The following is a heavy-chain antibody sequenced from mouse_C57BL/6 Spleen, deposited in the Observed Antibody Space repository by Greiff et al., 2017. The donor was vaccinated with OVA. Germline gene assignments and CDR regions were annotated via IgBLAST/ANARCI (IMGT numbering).Heavy chain of an antibody. D-gene: IGHD1-1*01. CDR3: AAGTTVVDYFDY. CDR2: INPSNGGT. V-gene: IGHV1-53*01. J-gene: IGHJ2*01. CDR1: GYTFTSYW. Sequence: QVQLQQPGTELVKPGASVKLSCKASGYTFTSYWMHWVKQRPGQGLEWIGNINPSNGGTNYNEKFKSKATLTVDKSSSTAYMQISSLTSEDSAVYYCAAGTTVVDYFDYWGKGTTLTVSS.